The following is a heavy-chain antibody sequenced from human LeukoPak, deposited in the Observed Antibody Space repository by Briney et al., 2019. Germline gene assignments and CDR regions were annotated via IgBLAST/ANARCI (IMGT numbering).Heavy chain of an antibody. CDR1: GGSFSGYY. J-gene: IGHJ4*02. D-gene: IGHD3-3*01. CDR3: QSRYLEWLLEY. Sequence: SETLSLTCAVYGGSFSGYYWSWIRQPPGKGLEWIGSIYSSGSAYYNPSLKSRVTISVDTSKNQFSLRLSSVTAADTAVYYCQSRYLEWLLEYWGQGTLVTVSS. CDR2: IYSSGSA. V-gene: IGHV4-34*01.